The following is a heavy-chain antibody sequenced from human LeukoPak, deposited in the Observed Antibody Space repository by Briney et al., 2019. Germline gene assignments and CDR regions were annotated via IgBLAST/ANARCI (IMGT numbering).Heavy chain of an antibody. CDR2: ISATSDYI. CDR1: GFTFSDYS. CDR3: ASDYASGTWDYYHYGMVV. J-gene: IGHJ6*02. D-gene: IGHD3-10*01. V-gene: IGHV3-21*01. Sequence: GGSLRLSCAASGFTFSDYSMNWVRQAPGKGLEWVSSISATSDYIYYADSVKGRFTISRDNAKNSLFLQMNSLRAEDTAVYYCASDYASGTWDYYHYGMVVWGQGTTVTVSS.